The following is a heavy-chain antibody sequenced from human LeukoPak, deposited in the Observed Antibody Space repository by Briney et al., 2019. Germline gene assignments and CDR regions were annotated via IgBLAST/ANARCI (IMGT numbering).Heavy chain of an antibody. Sequence: SETLSLTCTVSGGSISSSSAYWGWIRQPPGKGLEWIGSIYYSKNTYYNPSLKSRVTISADTSKNQFSLTLGSVSATDTAVYYCVSPRGFSYGYLDHWGQGTLVTVSS. CDR3: VSPRGFSYGYLDH. CDR1: GGSISSSSAY. D-gene: IGHD5-18*01. CDR2: IYYSKNT. V-gene: IGHV4-39*01. J-gene: IGHJ4*02.